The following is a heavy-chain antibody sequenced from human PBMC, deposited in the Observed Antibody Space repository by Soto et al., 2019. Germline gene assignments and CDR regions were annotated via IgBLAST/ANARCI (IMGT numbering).Heavy chain of an antibody. D-gene: IGHD3-16*01. V-gene: IGHV4-34*01. Sequence: SETLSLTCAVYGGSFSGYYWSWIRQPPGKGLEWIGEINHSGSTNYNPSLKSRVTISVDTSKNQFSLKLSSVTAADTAVYYCESGDRWGALDYWGQGTLVTVSS. J-gene: IGHJ4*02. CDR2: INHSGST. CDR3: ESGDRWGALDY. CDR1: GGSFSGYY.